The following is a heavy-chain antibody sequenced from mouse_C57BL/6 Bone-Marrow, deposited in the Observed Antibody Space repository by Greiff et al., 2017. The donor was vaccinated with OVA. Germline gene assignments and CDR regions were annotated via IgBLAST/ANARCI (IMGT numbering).Heavy chain of an antibody. CDR3: TKGGYYDYFDY. CDR1: GFNIKDDY. CDR2: IDPENGDP. Sequence: EVQLQQSGAELVRPGASVKLSCTASGFNIKDDYMHWVKQRPEQGLEWIGWIDPENGDPEYASKFQGKATITADTAANTAYLKLSSLTSEDTAVYYCTKGGYYDYFDYWGQGTTLTVSS. V-gene: IGHV14-4*01. D-gene: IGHD1-1*01. J-gene: IGHJ2*01.